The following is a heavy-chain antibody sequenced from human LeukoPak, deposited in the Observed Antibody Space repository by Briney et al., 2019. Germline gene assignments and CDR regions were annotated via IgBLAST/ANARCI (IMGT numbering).Heavy chain of an antibody. CDR1: GYTFTSYG. CDR2: ISGSNGDT. CDR3: ARGWELDY. Sequence: ASVKVSCKPSGYTFTSYGISWVRQAPGQGLEWKGWISGSNGDTNYAQNLQGRVTLTSDTSTSTAYMELRSLKSDDTAVYYCARGWELDYWGQGTLVTVSS. J-gene: IGHJ4*02. V-gene: IGHV1-18*01. D-gene: IGHD1-26*01.